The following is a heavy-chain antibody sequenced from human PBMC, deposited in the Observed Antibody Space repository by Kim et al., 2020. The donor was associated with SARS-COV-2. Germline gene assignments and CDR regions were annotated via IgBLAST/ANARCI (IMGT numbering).Heavy chain of an antibody. CDR1: GYSFTSYW. Sequence: GESLKISRKGSGYSFTSYWIGWVRQMPGKGLEWMGIIYPGDSDTRYSPSFQGQVTISADKSISTAYLQWSSLKASDTAMYYCARHFYYYDSSGYYPDFWGQGTLVTVSS. J-gene: IGHJ4*02. CDR3: ARHFYYYDSSGYYPDF. D-gene: IGHD3-22*01. CDR2: IYPGDSDT. V-gene: IGHV5-51*01.